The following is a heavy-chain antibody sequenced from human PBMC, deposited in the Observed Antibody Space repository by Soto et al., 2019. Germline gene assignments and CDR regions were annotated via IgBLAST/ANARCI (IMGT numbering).Heavy chain of an antibody. D-gene: IGHD3-3*01. V-gene: IGHV4-4*07. CDR2: IYSSGGT. J-gene: IGHJ5*02. Sequence: PSETLSLTCTVSGGAISGYYWTWIRQSAGKGLEWTGRIYSSGGTKYNPSLKSRVTMSLDTSKNQFSLRLSSVTAADTAVYYCARGQRFSDSFAPWGQGTLVTVSS. CDR1: GGAISGYY. CDR3: ARGQRFSDSFAP.